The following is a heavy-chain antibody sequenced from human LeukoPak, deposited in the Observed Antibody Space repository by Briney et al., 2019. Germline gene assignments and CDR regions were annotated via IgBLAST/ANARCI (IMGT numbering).Heavy chain of an antibody. D-gene: IGHD1-1*01. CDR3: ARDHNYAFDN. V-gene: IGHV3-48*01. CDR2: IGIDSGNT. CDR1: GFPFIEYS. Sequence: GGSLRLSCTASGFPFIEYSMNWVRQAPGKGLEWISYIGIDSGNTKYADSVRGRFTISADKAKNSLYLQMNSLRVEDTAVYYCARDHNYAFDNWGQGTLVTVSS. J-gene: IGHJ4*02.